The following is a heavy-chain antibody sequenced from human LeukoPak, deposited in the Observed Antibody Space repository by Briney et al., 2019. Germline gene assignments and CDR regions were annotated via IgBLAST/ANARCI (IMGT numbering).Heavy chain of an antibody. CDR1: GFTFTNYG. Sequence: PRGSLRLSCAAAGFTFTNYGMSWVRQTPGKGLEWVSRVSASGGGTYYADSVKGRVTISRDNSKNTLSLQMRNLRADNTPLYITAKSYAWGSFYDYWGQGTLVTASS. D-gene: IGHD3-10*01. CDR3: AKSYAWGSFYDY. V-gene: IGHV3-23*01. J-gene: IGHJ4*02. CDR2: VSASGGGT.